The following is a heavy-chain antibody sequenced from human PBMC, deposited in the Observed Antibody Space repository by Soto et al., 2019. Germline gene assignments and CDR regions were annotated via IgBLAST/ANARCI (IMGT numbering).Heavy chain of an antibody. Sequence: QVQLVQSGAEVKKPGSSVKVSCKASGGTFSSYTISWVRQAPGQGLEWMGRIIPILGIANYAQKFQGRVTITADKSTSTAYMELSSLRSEDTAVYYCARAHLYCSGGSCYYFDYWGQGTLVTVSS. CDR3: ARAHLYCSGGSCYYFDY. D-gene: IGHD2-15*01. CDR2: IIPILGIA. CDR1: GGTFSSYT. V-gene: IGHV1-69*02. J-gene: IGHJ4*02.